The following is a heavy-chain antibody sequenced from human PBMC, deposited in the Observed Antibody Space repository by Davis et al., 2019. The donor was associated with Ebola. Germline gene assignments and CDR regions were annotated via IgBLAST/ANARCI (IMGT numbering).Heavy chain of an antibody. V-gene: IGHV4-30-2*01. J-gene: IGHJ5*02. D-gene: IGHD3-22*01. CDR3: ARAPYYYDSSGFSLTYWFDP. CDR1: GGSISSGGYS. Sequence: PSETLSLTCAVSGGSISSGGYSWSWIRQPPGKGLEWIGYIYHSGSTYYNPSLKSRVTISVDRSKNQFSLKLSSVTAADTAVYYCARAPYYYDSSGFSLTYWFDPWGQGTLVTVSS. CDR2: IYHSGST.